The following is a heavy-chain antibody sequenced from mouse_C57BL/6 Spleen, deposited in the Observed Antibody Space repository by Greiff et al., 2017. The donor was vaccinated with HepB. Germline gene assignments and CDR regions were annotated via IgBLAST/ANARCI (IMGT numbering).Heavy chain of an antibody. CDR3: ARYWDDYAMDY. V-gene: IGHV5-16*01. J-gene: IGHJ4*01. D-gene: IGHD4-1*01. Sequence: EVKLMESEGGLVQPGSSMKLSCTASGFTFSDYYMAWVRQVPEKGLEWVANINYDGSSTYYLDSLKSRFIISRDNAKNILYLQMSSLKSEDTATYYCARYWDDYAMDYWGQGTSVTVSS. CDR2: INYDGSST. CDR1: GFTFSDYY.